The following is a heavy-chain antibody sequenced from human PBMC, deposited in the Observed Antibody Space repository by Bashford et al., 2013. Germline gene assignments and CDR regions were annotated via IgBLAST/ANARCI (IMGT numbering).Heavy chain of an antibody. V-gene: IGHV3-21*01. CDR3: ARDVAHGYFDL. J-gene: IGHJ2*01. D-gene: IGHD2-21*01. CDR1: GFTFSSYS. Sequence: GSLRLSCAASGFTFSSYSMNWVRQAPGKGLEWVSSISSSSSYIYYADSVKGRFTISRDNAKNSLYLQMNSLRAEDTAVYYCARDVAHGYFDLWGRGTLVTVSS. CDR2: ISSSSSYI.